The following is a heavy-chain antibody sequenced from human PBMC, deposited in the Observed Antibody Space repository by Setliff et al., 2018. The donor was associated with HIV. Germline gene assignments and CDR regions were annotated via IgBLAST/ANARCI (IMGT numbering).Heavy chain of an antibody. J-gene: IGHJ6*02. Sequence: PSETLSLTCIVSGYSFSSTYYWGWIRQPPGKGLQWIGNFFHSGNTYCNPSLKSRVTMSINTSVTAADTAVYYCARGGPTVAFGLDVWGQGTTVTVSS. CDR1: GYSFSSTYY. D-gene: IGHD4-17*01. CDR3: ARGGPTVAFGLDV. V-gene: IGHV4-38-2*02. CDR2: FFHSGNT.